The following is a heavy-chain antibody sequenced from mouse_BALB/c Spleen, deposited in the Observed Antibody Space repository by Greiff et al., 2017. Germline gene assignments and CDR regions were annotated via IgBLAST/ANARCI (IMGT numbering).Heavy chain of an antibody. V-gene: IGHV1-15*01. CDR2: IDPETGGT. J-gene: IGHJ2*01. CDR3: TRSYYGNPFDY. Sequence: QVQLQQSGAELVRPGASVTLSCKASGYTFTDYEMHWVKQTPVHGLEWIGAIDPETGGTAYNQKFKGKATLTADKSSSTAYMELRSLTSEDSAVYYCTRSYYGNPFDYWGQGTTLTVSS. D-gene: IGHD2-10*01. CDR1: GYTFTDYE.